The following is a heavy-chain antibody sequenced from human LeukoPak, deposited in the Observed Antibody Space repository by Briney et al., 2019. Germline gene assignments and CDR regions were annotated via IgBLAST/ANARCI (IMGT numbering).Heavy chain of an antibody. CDR2: MNPNSGNT. V-gene: IGHV1-8*01. CDR1: GYTFTSYD. D-gene: IGHD3-9*01. CDR3: ARGSLYYDILTGYLNYYYYYGMDV. Sequence: ASVQVSCKASGYTFTSYDINWVRQATGQGLEWMGWMNPNSGNTGYAQKFQGRVTMTRNTSISTAYMELSSLRSEDTAVYYCARGSLYYDILTGYLNYYYYYGMDVWGQGTTVTVSS. J-gene: IGHJ6*02.